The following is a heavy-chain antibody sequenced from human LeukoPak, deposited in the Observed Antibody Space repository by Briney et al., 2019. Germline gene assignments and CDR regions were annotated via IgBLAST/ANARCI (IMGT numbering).Heavy chain of an antibody. D-gene: IGHD6-19*01. J-gene: IGHJ4*02. CDR3: ARADEWLVLFDY. CDR2: INPNSGGT. Sequence: GASVKVSCKASGYTFTGYYMHWVRQAPGQGLEWIGRINPNSGGTNYAQKFQGRVTMTRDTSISTAYMELSRLRSDDTAVYYCARADEWLVLFDYWGQGTLVTVSS. CDR1: GYTFTGYY. V-gene: IGHV1-2*06.